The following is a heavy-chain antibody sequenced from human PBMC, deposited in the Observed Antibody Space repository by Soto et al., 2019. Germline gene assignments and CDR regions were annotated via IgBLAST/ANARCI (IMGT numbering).Heavy chain of an antibody. V-gene: IGHV4-39*01. D-gene: IGHD6-13*01. Sequence: QLQLQESGPGLVKPSETLSLTCTVSGGSISSSSFHWGWIRQPPGKGLEWIGSIYYSGSTYYSPSLNGRVTRPVDTPKTQSSLKLSSVTAADTAVYYCARRERAAGTDWWFDPWGQGTLVTVSS. J-gene: IGHJ5*02. CDR2: IYYSGST. CDR3: ARRERAAGTDWWFDP. CDR1: GGSISSSSFH.